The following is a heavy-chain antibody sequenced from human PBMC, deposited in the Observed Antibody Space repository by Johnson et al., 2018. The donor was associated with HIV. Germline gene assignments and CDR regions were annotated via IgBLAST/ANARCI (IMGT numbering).Heavy chain of an antibody. CDR3: AKGVGATTNDAFDI. D-gene: IGHD1-26*01. CDR1: GFSFSSSW. CDR2: ISSSGSTI. V-gene: IGHV3-48*04. J-gene: IGHJ3*02. Sequence: VQLVESGGRLVQPGGSLRLSCAASGFSFSSSWMHWVCQAPEKGLEWVSYISSSGSTIYYADSVKGRFTISRDNAKNSLYLQMNSLRADDTALYYCAKGVGATTNDAFDIWGQGTMVTVSS.